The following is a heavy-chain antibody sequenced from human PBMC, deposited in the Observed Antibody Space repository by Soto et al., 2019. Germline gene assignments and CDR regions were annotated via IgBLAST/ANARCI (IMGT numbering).Heavy chain of an antibody. CDR3: EREVKIFGVVIPKGDYYYYRMDV. Sequence: SETLSLTCAVYGGSFSGYYWSWIRQPPGKGREWIGEINHSGSTNYNPSLKSRVTISVDTSKNQFSLKLSSVTAADSAVYYCEREVKIFGVVIPKGDYYYYRMDVWGQGTTVTVSS. CDR1: GGSFSGYY. CDR2: INHSGST. J-gene: IGHJ6*02. D-gene: IGHD3-3*01. V-gene: IGHV4-34*01.